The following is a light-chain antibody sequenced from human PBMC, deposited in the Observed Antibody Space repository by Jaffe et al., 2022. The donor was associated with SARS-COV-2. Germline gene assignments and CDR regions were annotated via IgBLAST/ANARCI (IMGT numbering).Light chain of an antibody. V-gene: IGLV2-14*01. CDR1: SSDVGGYNY. CDR2: EVN. CDR3: DSYTSSSTRV. J-gene: IGLJ3*02. Sequence: QSALTQPASVSGSPGQSITISCTGTSSDVGGYNYVSWYQHHPGKAPKLMIYEVNNRPSGISNRFSGSKSGNTASLTISGLQAEDEADYYCDSYTSSSTRVFGGGTKVTVL.